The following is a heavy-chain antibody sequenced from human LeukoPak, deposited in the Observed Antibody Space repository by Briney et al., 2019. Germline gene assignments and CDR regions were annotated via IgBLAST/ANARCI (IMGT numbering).Heavy chain of an antibody. V-gene: IGHV1-69*01. Sequence: GASVKVSCKASGGTFSRYAISWVRQAPGQGLEWMGGIIPIFGTANYAQKFQGRVTITADESTSTAYMELSSLRSEDTAVYYCARDFSYYGSVEGGNNWFDPWGQGTLVTVSS. CDR1: GGTFSRYA. CDR2: IIPIFGTA. CDR3: ARDFSYYGSVEGGNNWFDP. J-gene: IGHJ5*02. D-gene: IGHD3-10*01.